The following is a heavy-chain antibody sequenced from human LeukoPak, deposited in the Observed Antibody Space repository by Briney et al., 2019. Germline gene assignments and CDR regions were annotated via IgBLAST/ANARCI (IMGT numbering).Heavy chain of an antibody. CDR2: ISSSGSTI. CDR1: GFTFSSYE. Sequence: GGSLRLSCAASGFTFSSYEMNWVRQAPGKGLEWVSYISSSGSTIYYADSVKGRFTISRDNAKNSLYLQMNSLRAEDTAVYYCAKPRADSSGYYFGYWGQGTLVTVSS. V-gene: IGHV3-48*03. J-gene: IGHJ4*02. CDR3: AKPRADSSGYYFGY. D-gene: IGHD3-22*01.